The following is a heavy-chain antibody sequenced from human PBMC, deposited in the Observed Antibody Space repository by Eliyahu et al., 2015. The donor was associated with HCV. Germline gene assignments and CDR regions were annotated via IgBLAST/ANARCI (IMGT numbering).Heavy chain of an antibody. CDR2: INHSGST. V-gene: IGHV4-34*01. CDR3: ARVGVPYCSGGSCYSRPRRYFDY. D-gene: IGHD2-15*01. Sequence: QVQLQQWGAGLLKPSETLSLTCAVYGGSFSGSYWSWIRQPPGKGLGWIGEINHSGSTNYNPSLKSRVTISVDTSKNQFSLKLSSVTAADTAVYYCARVGVPYCSGGSCYSRPRRYFDYWGQGTLVTVSS. CDR1: GGSFSGSY. J-gene: IGHJ4*02.